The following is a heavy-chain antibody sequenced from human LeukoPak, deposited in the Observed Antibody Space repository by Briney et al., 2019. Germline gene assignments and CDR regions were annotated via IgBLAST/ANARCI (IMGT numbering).Heavy chain of an antibody. V-gene: IGHV3-49*04. D-gene: IGHD3-22*01. J-gene: IGHJ4*02. CDR1: GFTFCDYA. CDR2: IRSKAYGGTT. Sequence: GGSLRLSCTASGFTFCDYAMSWVRQAPGKGLEWGGFIRSKAYGGTTEYAASVKGRFTISRDDSKNIAYLQMNSLKTEDTAVYYCTRVMIVVVAADYWGQGTLVTVSS. CDR3: TRVMIVVVAADY.